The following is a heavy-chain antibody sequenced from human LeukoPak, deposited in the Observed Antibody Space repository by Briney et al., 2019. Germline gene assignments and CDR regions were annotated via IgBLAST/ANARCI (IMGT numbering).Heavy chain of an antibody. CDR2: IGGSGGRT. J-gene: IGHJ6*02. D-gene: IGHD3-16*01. CDR1: GFTFSSYA. Sequence: GGSLRLSSAASGFTFSSYAMSWVRQAPGKGLEWVSTIGGSGGRTYYADSVKGRFTSSRDRSENTLYLQMNSLRAEDTAVYYCAKHLGDSEYYGMDVWGQGTSVTVSS. V-gene: IGHV3-23*01. CDR3: AKHLGDSEYYGMDV.